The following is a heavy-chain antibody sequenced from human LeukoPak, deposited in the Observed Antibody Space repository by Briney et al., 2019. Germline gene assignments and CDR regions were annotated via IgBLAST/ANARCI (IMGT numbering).Heavy chain of an antibody. V-gene: IGHV3-30*18. CDR1: GFTFSSYG. CDR2: ISYDGSNK. D-gene: IGHD2/OR15-2a*01. CDR3: AKDSAKKYDDY. Sequence: GRSLRLSCAASGFTFSSYGMHWVRQAPGKGLEWVAVISYDGSNKYYADSVKGRFTISRDNSKNTLYLQMNGLRAEDTAVYYCAKDSAKKYDDYWGQGTLVTVSS. J-gene: IGHJ4*02.